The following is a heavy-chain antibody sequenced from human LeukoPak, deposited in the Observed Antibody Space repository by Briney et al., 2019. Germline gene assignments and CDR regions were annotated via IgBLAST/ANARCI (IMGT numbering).Heavy chain of an antibody. D-gene: IGHD2/OR15-2a*01. Sequence: PGGSLRLSCEASGFPFDTYAMSWVRQAPGRGLEWVSAISESGEKTYYADSVGGRFTISRDNSKNTLSLQMTSLRVEDTAVYYCSNSPPTYGDLDYWGQGTLVTVSS. J-gene: IGHJ4*02. V-gene: IGHV3-23*01. CDR3: SNSPPTYGDLDY. CDR2: ISESGEKT. CDR1: GFPFDTYA.